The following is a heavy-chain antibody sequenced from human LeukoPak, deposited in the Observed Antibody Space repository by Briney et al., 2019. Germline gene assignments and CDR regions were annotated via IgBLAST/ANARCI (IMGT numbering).Heavy chain of an antibody. V-gene: IGHV3-21*01. CDR1: GFTFSSYS. CDR2: ISSSSSYI. J-gene: IGHJ4*02. Sequence: GGSLRLSCAASGFTFSSYSMNWVRQAPGKGLEWVSSISSSSSYIYYADSVKGRFTISRDNAKNSLYLQMNSLRAEDTAVYYCARDPPKSPKRYFDYWGQGTLVTVSS. CDR3: ARDPPKSPKRYFDY.